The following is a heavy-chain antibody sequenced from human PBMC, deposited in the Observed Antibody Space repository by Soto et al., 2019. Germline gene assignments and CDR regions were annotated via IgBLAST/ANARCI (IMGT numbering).Heavy chain of an antibody. CDR3: ARGRYCLTGRCFPNWFDS. CDR1: GDSISNLDYF. Sequence: SETLSLTCSVSGDSISNLDYFWAWIRQPPGQALEYIGYIYKSATTYYNPSFESRVAISVDTSKSQLSLTVTPVTAADTAVYFCARGRYCLTGRCFPNWFDSWGQGALVTVSS. V-gene: IGHV4-30-4*01. J-gene: IGHJ5*01. D-gene: IGHD7-27*01. CDR2: IYKSATT.